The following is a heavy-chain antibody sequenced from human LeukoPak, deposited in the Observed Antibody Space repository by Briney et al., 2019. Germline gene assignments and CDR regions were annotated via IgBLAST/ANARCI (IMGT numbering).Heavy chain of an antibody. CDR3: SXXXXXTYGSGSTPFDY. D-gene: IGHD3-10*01. J-gene: IGHJ4*02. CDR1: GGSFSGYY. CDR2: INHSGST. Sequence: SETLSLTCAVYGGSFSGYYWSCIRQPPGKGLEWIGEINHSGSTNYNPSLKSRFTISVDTSKKQFSLKLSSLTSRYMAAYYVSXXXXXTYGSGSTPFDYWGQGTLVTVSS. V-gene: IGHV4-34*01.